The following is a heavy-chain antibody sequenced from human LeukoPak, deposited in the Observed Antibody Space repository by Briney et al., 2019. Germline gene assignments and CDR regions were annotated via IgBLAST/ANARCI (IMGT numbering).Heavy chain of an antibody. CDR2: IYPGDSDT. D-gene: IGHD2-21*02. CDR3: ARPYCGGDCYPGAEYFQH. V-gene: IGHV5-51*01. J-gene: IGHJ1*01. CDR1: GYSFTSYW. Sequence: GESLKISCKGSGYSFTSYWIGWVRQMPGKGLEWMGIIYPGDSDTRYSSSFQGQVTISADKSISTAYLQWSSLKASDTAMYYCARPYCGGDCYPGAEYFQHWGQGTLVTVSS.